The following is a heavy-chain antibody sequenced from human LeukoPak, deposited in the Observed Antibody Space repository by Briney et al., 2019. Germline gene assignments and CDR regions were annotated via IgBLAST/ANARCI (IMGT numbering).Heavy chain of an antibody. V-gene: IGHV3-23*01. CDR2: ISASGGNT. D-gene: IGHD6-13*01. CDR1: GFSFSSYA. J-gene: IGHJ4*02. CDR3: AKVSWANYFDY. Sequence: GGSLRLSCAASGFSFSSYAMGWVRQAPGKGLEWVSAISASGGNTYYADSVRGRFTISRDNSKNTLYLQMNSMRAEDTAIYYCAKVSWANYFDYWGQGTLVTVSS.